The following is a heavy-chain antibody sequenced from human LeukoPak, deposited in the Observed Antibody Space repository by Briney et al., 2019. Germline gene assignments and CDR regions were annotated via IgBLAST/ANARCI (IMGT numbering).Heavy chain of an antibody. Sequence: SQTLSLTCTVSGGSISSGSYYWRWIRQPAGKGLEWIGRIYTSGSTNYNPSLKSRVTISVDTSKNQFSLKLSSVTAADTAVYYCARAGMYYYDSSGYYFWFDPWGQGTLVTVSS. CDR1: GGSISSGSYY. CDR2: IYTSGST. V-gene: IGHV4-61*02. J-gene: IGHJ5*02. D-gene: IGHD3-22*01. CDR3: ARAGMYYYDSSGYYFWFDP.